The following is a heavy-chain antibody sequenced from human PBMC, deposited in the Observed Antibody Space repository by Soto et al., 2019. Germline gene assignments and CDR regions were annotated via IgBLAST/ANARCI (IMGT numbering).Heavy chain of an antibody. CDR1: GVSVSSGY. D-gene: IGHD3-9*01. J-gene: IGHJ6*02. CDR2: ISHSGPR. V-gene: IGHV4-59*02. Sequence: SETLSLTCIVSGVSVSSGYCTWIRQSPGKELEWIGYISHSGPRHYRASLQSRLTMSIETSKNQFSLNLSSVTAADTAVYYCAREGAPSHYDILTGYFRDYYYGMDVWGQGTTVTVSS. CDR3: AREGAPSHYDILTGYFRDYYYGMDV.